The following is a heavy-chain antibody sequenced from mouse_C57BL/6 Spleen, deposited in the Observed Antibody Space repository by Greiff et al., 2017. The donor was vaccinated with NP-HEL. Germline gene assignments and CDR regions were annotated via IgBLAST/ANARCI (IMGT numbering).Heavy chain of an antibody. V-gene: IGHV1-55*01. CDR1: GYTFTSYW. J-gene: IGHJ4*01. D-gene: IGHD1-1*01. CDR2: IYPGSGST. Sequence: QVQLQQPGAELVKPGASVKMSCKASGYTFTSYWITWVKQRPGQGLEWIGDIYPGSGSTNYNEKFKSKATLTVDTSSSTAYMQLSSLTSEDSAVYYCARFTTVVDAMDHWGQGTSVTVSS. CDR3: ARFTTVVDAMDH.